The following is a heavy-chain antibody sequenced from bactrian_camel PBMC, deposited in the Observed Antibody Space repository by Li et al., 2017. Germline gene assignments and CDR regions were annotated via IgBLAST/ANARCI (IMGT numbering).Heavy chain of an antibody. V-gene: IGHV3S1*01. J-gene: IGHJ4*01. CDR3: GAALSAGYCSAYTDFTY. D-gene: IGHD3*01. CDR1: GYTYRNYC. Sequence: VQLVESGGGSVQAGESLRLSCAASGYTYRNYCMGWFRQAPGKEREGVAAMDNRGSTTYYANSLRGRFTIFRDNDKRTLYLQMNSLISDDSAMYYCGAALSAGYCSAYTDFTYRGQGTQVTVS. CDR2: MDNRGSTT.